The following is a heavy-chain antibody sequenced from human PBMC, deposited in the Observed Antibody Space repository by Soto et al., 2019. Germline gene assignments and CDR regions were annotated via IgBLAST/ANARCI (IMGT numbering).Heavy chain of an antibody. J-gene: IGHJ4*02. V-gene: IGHV3-23*01. CDR1: VFTINNYG. D-gene: IGHD2-2*01. CDR2: ISGGGGDT. Sequence: GGSLRLSCTASVFTINNYGMNWVRQAPGKGLECISAISGGGGDTYYADSVEGRFTISRDNSKNTLYLQMNSLRAEDTAVYYCAREAGYHGTIGQQLPDCWGQGIMVTVSS. CDR3: AREAGYHGTIGQQLPDC.